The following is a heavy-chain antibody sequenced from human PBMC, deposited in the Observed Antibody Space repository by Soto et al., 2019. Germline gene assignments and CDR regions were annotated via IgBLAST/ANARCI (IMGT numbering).Heavy chain of an antibody. Sequence: QVQLVQSGAEVKKPGSSVKVSCKASGGTFSSYAISWVRQAPGQGLEWMGGILPIFGTANYAEKFQGRVTITADESKTTAYMELSSLRSEDTAVYYCARGQEGGYVEGYYFDYWGQGTLVTVSS. CDR1: GGTFSSYA. J-gene: IGHJ4*02. V-gene: IGHV1-69*01. D-gene: IGHD6-13*01. CDR3: ARGQEGGYVEGYYFDY. CDR2: ILPIFGTA.